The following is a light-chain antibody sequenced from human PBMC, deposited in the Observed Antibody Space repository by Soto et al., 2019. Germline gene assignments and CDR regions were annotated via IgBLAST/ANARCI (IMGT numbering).Light chain of an antibody. CDR1: QRVLYSSSNKNY. CDR2: WAS. CDR3: QQYCSSPWT. V-gene: IGKV4-1*01. Sequence: DIVMTQSPDSLAVSRGERATINCKSSQRVLYSSSNKNYLAWYQQKPGQPPKLLIYWASTRESGVPDRFSGSGSGTDFTLTVSSLRAEDVAFYYCQQYCSSPWTFGQGTKVEIK. J-gene: IGKJ1*01.